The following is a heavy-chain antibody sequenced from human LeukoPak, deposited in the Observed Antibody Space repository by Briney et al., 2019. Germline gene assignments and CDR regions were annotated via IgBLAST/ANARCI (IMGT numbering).Heavy chain of an antibody. CDR1: GGSISSYY. CDR2: IYYSGST. Sequence: SETLSLTCTVSGGSISSYYWSWIRQPPGKGLEWIGYIYYSGSTNYDPSLKRRVTISVDTSKNQFSLKLSSVTAADTAVYYCARSGRYCGGDCSYFQHWGQGTLVTVSS. D-gene: IGHD2-21*02. J-gene: IGHJ1*01. CDR3: ARSGRYCGGDCSYFQH. V-gene: IGHV4-59*01.